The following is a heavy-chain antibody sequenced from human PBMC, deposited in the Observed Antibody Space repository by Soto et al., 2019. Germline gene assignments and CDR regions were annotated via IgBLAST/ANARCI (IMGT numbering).Heavy chain of an antibody. J-gene: IGHJ6*02. CDR3: ARDTAMVTYYYYGMDV. CDR1: GYTFTSYG. Sequence: QVQLVQSGAEVKKPGASVKVSCKASGYTFTSYGISWVRQAPGQGLEWMGWISAYNGNTNYAQKLQGRVTMNTDTSTSTAYMELRSLRSDDTAVYYCARDTAMVTYYYYGMDVWGQGTMVTVSS. V-gene: IGHV1-18*01. D-gene: IGHD5-18*01. CDR2: ISAYNGNT.